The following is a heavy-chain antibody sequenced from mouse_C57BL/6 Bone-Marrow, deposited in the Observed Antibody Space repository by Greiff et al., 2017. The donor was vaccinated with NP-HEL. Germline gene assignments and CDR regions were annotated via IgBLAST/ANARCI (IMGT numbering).Heavy chain of an antibody. CDR3: ARDFLGRWYFDV. Sequence: EVMLVEPEGGLVQPGSSMKLSCTASGFTFSDYYMAWVRQVPEKGLEWVANINYDGSSTYYLDSLKSRFIISRDNAKNILYLQMSSLKSEDTATYYCARDFLGRWYFDVWGTGTTVTVSS. CDR2: INYDGSST. CDR1: GFTFSDYY. V-gene: IGHV5-16*01. J-gene: IGHJ1*03. D-gene: IGHD4-1*01.